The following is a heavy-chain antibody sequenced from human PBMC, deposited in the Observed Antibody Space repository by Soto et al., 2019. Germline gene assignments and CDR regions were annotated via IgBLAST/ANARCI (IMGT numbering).Heavy chain of an antibody. CDR1: GGSLSGYY. V-gene: IGHV4-34*10. Sequence: SETLSLTCAVSGGSLSGYYWNWIRQAPGRGLEWIGEINNSGSTNYNPSLKSRLIISMDTAKNQFYLNLTSVTAADTAVYYCARDRREGYSYGYDNWFDPWGQGTLVTVSS. CDR3: ARDRREGYSYGYDNWFDP. D-gene: IGHD5-18*01. CDR2: INNSGST. J-gene: IGHJ5*02.